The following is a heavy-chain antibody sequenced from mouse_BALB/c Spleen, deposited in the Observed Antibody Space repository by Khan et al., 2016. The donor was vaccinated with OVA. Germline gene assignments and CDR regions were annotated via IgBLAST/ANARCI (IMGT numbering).Heavy chain of an antibody. V-gene: IGHV3-2*02. D-gene: IGHD2-3*01. CDR2: ISYSGRT. CDR1: GYSITSDYA. J-gene: IGHJ4*01. CDR3: ARDGSRYNYAMDY. Sequence: EVQLVESGPGLVKPSQSLSLTCTVTGYSITSDYAWNWIRQFPGNKLEWMGYISYSGRTNYNPALKSRISINRDTSKNQFFLQLNSVTTEDTATXYCARDGSRYNYAMDYWGQGTSVTVSS.